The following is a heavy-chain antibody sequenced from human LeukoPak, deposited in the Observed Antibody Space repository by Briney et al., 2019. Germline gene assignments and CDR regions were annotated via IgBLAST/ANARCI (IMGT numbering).Heavy chain of an antibody. D-gene: IGHD3/OR15-3a*01. J-gene: IGHJ4*02. CDR2: IYYSGST. CDR1: GGSISSSSYY. Sequence: PSETLSLTCTVSGGSISSSSYYWGWIRQPPGKGLEWIGSIYYSGSTYYNPSLKSRVTISVDTSKNQFSLKLSSVTAADTAVYHCATMDFYFDYWGQGTLVTVSS. CDR3: ATMDFYFDY. V-gene: IGHV4-39*01.